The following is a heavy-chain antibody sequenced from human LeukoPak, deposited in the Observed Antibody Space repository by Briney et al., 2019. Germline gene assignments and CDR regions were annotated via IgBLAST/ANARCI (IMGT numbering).Heavy chain of an antibody. J-gene: IGHJ5*02. V-gene: IGHV5-10-1*01. CDR1: GYSIPSYW. Sequence: GESLRISCKVSGYSIPSYWITWVRQVPGKGLEWMGRIAPSDSYTNYNPSFEGHVTMSVERSITTVYLQWSSLKASDTAMYYCVRQPPGVYDTTQNWFDPWGQGTLVTVSS. D-gene: IGHD3-22*01. CDR3: VRQPPGVYDTTQNWFDP. CDR2: IAPSDSYT.